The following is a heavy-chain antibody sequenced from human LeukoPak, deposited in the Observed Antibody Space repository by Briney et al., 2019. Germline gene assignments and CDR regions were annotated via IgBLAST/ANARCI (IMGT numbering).Heavy chain of an antibody. CDR3: ARDLAGGTVVVPAAIAWFDP. CDR2: IWYDGSNQ. Sequence: GGSLRLSCAASGLRFRNYGMHWVRQAPGKGLEWVAVIWYDGSNQYYVDSVKGRFTVSRDNAKNTLYLQMNSLRAEDTAVYYCARDLAGGTVVVPAAIAWFDPWGQGTLVTVSS. J-gene: IGHJ5*02. D-gene: IGHD2-2*02. CDR1: GLRFRNYG. V-gene: IGHV3-33*01.